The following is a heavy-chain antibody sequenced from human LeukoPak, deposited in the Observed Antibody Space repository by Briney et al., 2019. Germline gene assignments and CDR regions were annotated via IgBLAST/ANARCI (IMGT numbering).Heavy chain of an antibody. D-gene: IGHD1-1*01. CDR3: ARQLATKGEWAFDV. CDR1: TYSIPIGYY. Sequence: KPSETLSLTCSLSTYSIPIGYYWGFIRQSPGKGLEWIGCINLEGHIYYSPFLKSRLYISLDTSRSQFSLKMMSVTAADTAIYFCARQLATKGEWAFDVWGQGTMVIASS. J-gene: IGHJ3*01. V-gene: IGHV4-38-2*02. CDR2: INLEGHI.